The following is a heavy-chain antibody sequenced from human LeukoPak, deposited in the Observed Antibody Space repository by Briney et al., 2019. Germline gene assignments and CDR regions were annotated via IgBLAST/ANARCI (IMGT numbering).Heavy chain of an antibody. CDR1: GFTFNNYW. D-gene: IGHD3-3*01. J-gene: IGHJ3*01. CDR3: ARLGWSGYSGFAFDV. Sequence: PGGSLRLSCAASGFTFNNYWMSWVRQAPGKGLEWVANIKQDGSEKYYVDSVKGRFTISRDNAKNSLYLQMNSLRGEDTAVYYCARLGWSGYSGFAFDVWGQGTMVTVSS. V-gene: IGHV3-7*01. CDR2: IKQDGSEK.